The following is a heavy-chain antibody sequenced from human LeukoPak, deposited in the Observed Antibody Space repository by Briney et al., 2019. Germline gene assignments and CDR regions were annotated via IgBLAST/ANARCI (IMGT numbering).Heavy chain of an antibody. CDR3: ARDTERYFDL. V-gene: IGHV1-18*01. J-gene: IGHJ2*01. Sequence: RASVKVSCKASGYTFTSYGFSWVRQAPGQGLEWMGWISAYNGNTNYAQKLQGRVTMTTDTSTSTAYMELRSLRSDDTAAYYCARDTERYFDLWGRGTLVTVSS. CDR1: GYTFTSYG. CDR2: ISAYNGNT. D-gene: IGHD4-17*01.